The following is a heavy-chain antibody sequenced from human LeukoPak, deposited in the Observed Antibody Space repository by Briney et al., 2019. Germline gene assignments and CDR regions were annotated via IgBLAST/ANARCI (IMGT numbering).Heavy chain of an antibody. Sequence: SVKVSCKASGGTFSSYAISWVRQAPGQGLEWMGGIIPIFGTANYAQKFQGRVTITADESTSTAYMELSSLRSEDTAVYYCARDSRRITMXGPYDYWGQGXLVTVSS. CDR2: IIPIFGTA. J-gene: IGHJ4*02. V-gene: IGHV1-69*01. CDR3: ARDSRRITMXGPYDY. D-gene: IGHD3-22*01. CDR1: GGTFSSYA.